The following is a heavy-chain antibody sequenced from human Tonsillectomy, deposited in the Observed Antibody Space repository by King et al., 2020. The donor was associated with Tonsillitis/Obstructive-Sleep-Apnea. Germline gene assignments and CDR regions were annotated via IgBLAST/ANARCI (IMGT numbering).Heavy chain of an antibody. Sequence: VQLVESGGGLVQPGRSLRLSCAASGFTFDDYAMHWVRQAPGKGLEWVSGIGWNSGSIGYADSVKGRFTISRDNAKNSLYLQMNSLRAEDTALYYCAKGATVTTWFDPWGQGTLVTVSS. CDR3: AKGATVTTWFDP. CDR2: IGWNSGSI. D-gene: IGHD4-17*01. J-gene: IGHJ5*02. CDR1: GFTFDDYA. V-gene: IGHV3-9*01.